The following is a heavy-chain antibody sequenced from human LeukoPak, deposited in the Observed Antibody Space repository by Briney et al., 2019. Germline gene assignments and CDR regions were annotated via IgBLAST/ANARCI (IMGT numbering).Heavy chain of an antibody. Sequence: SETLSLTCTVSGGSISSSTYYWAWIRQPPGKGLEWIATIHHSGTTYYNPSLKSRVTISVDTSENQFSLKLTSVAAADTAVYYCAGQRGSGTWAFDYWGQGTLVTVSS. V-gene: IGHV4-39*01. CDR2: IHHSGTT. CDR3: AGQRGSGTWAFDY. CDR1: GGSISSSTYY. J-gene: IGHJ4*02. D-gene: IGHD3-10*01.